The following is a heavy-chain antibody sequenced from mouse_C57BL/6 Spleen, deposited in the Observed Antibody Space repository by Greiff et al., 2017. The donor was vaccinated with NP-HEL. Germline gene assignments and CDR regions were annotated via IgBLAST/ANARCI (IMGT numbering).Heavy chain of an antibody. J-gene: IGHJ1*03. CDR2: IYPGSGST. D-gene: IGHD1-1*01. V-gene: IGHV1-55*01. Sequence: QVQLQQPGAELVKPGASVKMSCKASGYTFTSYWITWVKQRPGQGLEWIGDIYPGSGSTNYNEKFKSKATLTVDTSSSTAYMQLSSLTSEDSAVYYCARWDYRSSYGYFDVWGTGTTVSVSS. CDR3: ARWDYRSSYGYFDV. CDR1: GYTFTSYW.